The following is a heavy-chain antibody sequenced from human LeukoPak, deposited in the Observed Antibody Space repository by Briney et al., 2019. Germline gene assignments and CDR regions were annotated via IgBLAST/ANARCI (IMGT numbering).Heavy chain of an antibody. CDR3: ARVVGREVDY. J-gene: IGHJ4*02. V-gene: IGHV6-1*01. D-gene: IGHD1-26*01. CDR2: TYYRSKWYN. CDR1: GDSVSSNSAA. Sequence: SQTLSLTCAISGDSVSSNSAAWNWIRQSPSRGLEWLGRTYYRSKWYNGYAVSVKSRITIKPDTSKDQFSLQLNSVTPDDTAVYYCARVVGREVDYWGQGTLVTVSS.